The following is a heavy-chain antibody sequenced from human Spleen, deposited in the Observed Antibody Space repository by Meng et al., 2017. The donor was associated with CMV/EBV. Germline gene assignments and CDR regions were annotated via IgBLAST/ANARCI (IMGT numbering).Heavy chain of an antibody. CDR3: ARDSDDYDFWSAYYTDAFDF. J-gene: IGHJ3*01. V-gene: IGHV3-48*04. CDR2: FSGHSDSI. Sequence: GESLKISCAASGFTFSDYGMNWVRQAPGKGLEWLSWFSGHSDSIYYADSVKGRFTISRGNAKNSLYLQMNSLRAEDTAVYYCARDSDDYDFWSAYYTDAFDFWGQGTMVTVSS. D-gene: IGHD3-3*01. CDR1: GFTFSDYG.